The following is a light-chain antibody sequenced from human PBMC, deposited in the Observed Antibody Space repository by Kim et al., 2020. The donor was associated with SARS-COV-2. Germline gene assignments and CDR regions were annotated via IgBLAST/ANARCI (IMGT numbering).Light chain of an antibody. V-gene: IGKV1-17*03. Sequence: ASVGDRVTITCRASQGISSDLAWFQQQPAKVPKRLIYAASSLQSGVPSRFSGSGSGTEFTLTISSLQPEDFATYYCLQHKSYPLAFGQGTKVEIK. CDR1: QGISSD. CDR3: LQHKSYPLA. CDR2: AAS. J-gene: IGKJ1*01.